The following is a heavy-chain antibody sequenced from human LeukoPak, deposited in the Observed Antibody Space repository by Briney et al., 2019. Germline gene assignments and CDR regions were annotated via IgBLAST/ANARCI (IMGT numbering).Heavy chain of an antibody. Sequence: QPGGSLRLSCSASGFTFSSYAMNWVRQAPGKGLEWVSFISSSGSTIQYADSVKGRFTISRDNAKNTLYLQMNSLRTEDTAVYYCASDRVLGSGSLDNWGQGTLVTVSS. J-gene: IGHJ4*02. D-gene: IGHD3-10*01. CDR2: ISSSGSTI. CDR1: GFTFSSYA. V-gene: IGHV3-48*03. CDR3: ASDRVLGSGSLDN.